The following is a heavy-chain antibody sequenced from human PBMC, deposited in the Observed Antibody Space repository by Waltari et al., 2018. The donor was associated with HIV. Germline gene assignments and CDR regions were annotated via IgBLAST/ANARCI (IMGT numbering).Heavy chain of an antibody. Sequence: QVQLQQWGAGLLKPSETLSLTCAVYGGSFSGYYWSWIRQPPGKGLEWIGEINHSGSTNYNPSLKRRVTISVDTSKTQFSLKLSSVTAADTAVYYCACSSGYYGMDVWGQGTTVTVSS. CDR3: ACSSGYYGMDV. CDR2: INHSGST. J-gene: IGHJ6*02. D-gene: IGHD3-10*01. CDR1: GGSFSGYY. V-gene: IGHV4-34*01.